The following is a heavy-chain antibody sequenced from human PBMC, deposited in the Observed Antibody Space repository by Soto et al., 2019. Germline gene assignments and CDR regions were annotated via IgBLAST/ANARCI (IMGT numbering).Heavy chain of an antibody. CDR1: GVSLSSGGYY. CDR2: IYYSGST. D-gene: IGHD1-1*01. V-gene: IGHV4-31*03. CDR3: ARYRFSDNWSKFDY. J-gene: IGHJ4*02. Sequence: SETLSLTCTVSGVSLSSGGYYWSWIRQHPGKGLQWIGNIYYSGSTNYNPSLKSRITISLGTSKNQFSLRLSSVTAADTAVYFCARYRFSDNWSKFDYWGQGXLVTVYS.